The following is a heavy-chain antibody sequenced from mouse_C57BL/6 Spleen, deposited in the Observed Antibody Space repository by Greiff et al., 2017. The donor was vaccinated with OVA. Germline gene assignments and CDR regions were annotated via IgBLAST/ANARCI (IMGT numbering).Heavy chain of an antibody. J-gene: IGHJ2*01. V-gene: IGHV5-17*01. CDR3: ARENYGSSLDY. CDR2: ISSGSSTI. CDR1: GFTFSDYG. Sequence: DVKLVESGGGLVKPGGSLKLSCAASGFTFSDYGMHWVRQAPEKGLEWVAYISSGSSTIYYADTVKGRFTISRDNAKNTLFLQMTSLRSEDTAMYYCARENYGSSLDYGGQGTTLTVSS. D-gene: IGHD1-1*01.